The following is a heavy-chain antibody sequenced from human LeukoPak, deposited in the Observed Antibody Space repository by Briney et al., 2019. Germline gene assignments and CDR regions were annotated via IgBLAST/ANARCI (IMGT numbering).Heavy chain of an antibody. CDR2: VHHSGTT. CDR1: GYSLNRGYY. J-gene: IGHJ5*02. V-gene: IGHV4-38-2*02. Sequence: PSETLSLTCTVSGYSLNRGYYWGWIRQPPGKGLEWIGSVHHSGTTYYNPSLRSRATISVDKSKNQISLEVTSVTAADTAVYYCARDWGFGDSEDWFDPWGQGTLVTVSS. CDR3: ARDWGFGDSEDWFDP. D-gene: IGHD4-17*01.